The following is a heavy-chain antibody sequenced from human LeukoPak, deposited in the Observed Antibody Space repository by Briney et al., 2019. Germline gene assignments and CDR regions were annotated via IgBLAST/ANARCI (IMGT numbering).Heavy chain of an antibody. Sequence: PGGSLRLSCAASGSTFSNAWMSWVRQAPGKGLEWVCRIKSKTDGGTTDYAAPVKGRFTISRDDSKNTLYLQMNSLKTEDTAVYYCTTETPRYCSGGSCYFLSYYGMDVWGQGTTVTVSS. CDR1: GSTFSNAW. CDR3: TTETPRYCSGGSCYFLSYYGMDV. CDR2: IKSKTDGGTT. J-gene: IGHJ6*02. V-gene: IGHV3-15*01. D-gene: IGHD2-15*01.